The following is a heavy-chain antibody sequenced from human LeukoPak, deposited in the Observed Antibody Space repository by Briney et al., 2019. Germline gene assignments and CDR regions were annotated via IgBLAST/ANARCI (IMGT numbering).Heavy chain of an antibody. CDR1: GFTFDDYA. V-gene: IGHV3-9*01. J-gene: IGHJ4*02. CDR3: AKDYGDYSLVLFDY. CDR2: ISWNSGSI. Sequence: PGGSLRLSCAASGFTFDDYAMHWVRQAPGKGLEWVSGISWNSGSIGYADSVKGRFTISRDNAKNSLYLQINSLRAEDTALYYCAKDYGDYSLVLFDYWGQGTLVTVSS. D-gene: IGHD4-17*01.